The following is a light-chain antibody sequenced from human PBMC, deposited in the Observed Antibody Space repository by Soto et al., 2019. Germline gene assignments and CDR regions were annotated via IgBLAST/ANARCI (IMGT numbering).Light chain of an antibody. CDR2: GAS. Sequence: EIVLTQSPATLSVSQGERATLSCRASESVSNNLAWYQQKPGQAPRLLIFGASARATGIPARFSGSGSGTEFTLTISSLQSEVFAVYSCQQYNKWPLTFGGGTKVEIK. J-gene: IGKJ4*01. CDR1: ESVSNN. V-gene: IGKV3-15*01. CDR3: QQYNKWPLT.